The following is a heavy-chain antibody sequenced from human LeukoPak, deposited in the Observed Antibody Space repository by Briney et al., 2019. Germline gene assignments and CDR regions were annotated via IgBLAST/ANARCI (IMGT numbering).Heavy chain of an antibody. CDR1: GFSFGTYA. CDR3: ARHPIGGRPDYLDY. Sequence: GSLRLSCTASGFSFGTYAMHWVRQAPGKGFEWVAVISSDASITIYPDSMRGRFTISRDNSKNTLYLDMNNLRGEDTALYFCARHPIGGRPDYLDYWGQGTLVTVSS. J-gene: IGHJ4*02. D-gene: IGHD3-10*01. CDR2: ISSDASIT. V-gene: IGHV3-30*01.